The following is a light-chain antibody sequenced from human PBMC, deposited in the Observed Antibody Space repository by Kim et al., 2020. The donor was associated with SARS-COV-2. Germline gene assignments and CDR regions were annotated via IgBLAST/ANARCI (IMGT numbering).Light chain of an antibody. Sequence: DIQMTQSPSSLSASVGDRVTITCRASQSISSSLNWYQHKPGKAPKLLISAASSLQSGVPSKFSGSESGADFTLTINSLQPEDFATYYCQQSYDLPYTFGQGTKLEI. CDR3: QQSYDLPYT. CDR1: QSISSS. CDR2: AAS. J-gene: IGKJ2*01. V-gene: IGKV1-39*01.